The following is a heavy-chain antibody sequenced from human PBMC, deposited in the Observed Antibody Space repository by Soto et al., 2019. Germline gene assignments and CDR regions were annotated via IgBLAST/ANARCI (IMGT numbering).Heavy chain of an antibody. CDR2: TYYRSKWYN. CDR1: GDRVSSNSAA. D-gene: IGHD2-8*01. J-gene: IGHJ4*02. V-gene: IGHV6-1*01. CDR3: ARGGGCTNGVCYPLPFDY. Sequence: SQTLSLTCAISGDRVSSNSAAWTWIRQSPSRGLEWLGRTYYRSKWYNDYAASVKSRITINPDTSKNQFSLQLNSVTPEDTAVYYCARGGGCTNGVCYPLPFDYWGQGTLVTVSS.